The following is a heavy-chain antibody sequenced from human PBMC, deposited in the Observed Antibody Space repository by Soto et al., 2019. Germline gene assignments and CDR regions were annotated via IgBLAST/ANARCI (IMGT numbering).Heavy chain of an antibody. CDR3: AHSRYCSSSFDY. V-gene: IGHV2-70*04. CDR2: IDWDDDK. D-gene: IGHD6-6*01. J-gene: IGHJ4*02. CDR1: GFSLSTSGMR. Sequence: SGPTLVNPTQTLTLTCTFSGFSLSTSGMRVSWIRQPPGKALEWLARIDWDDDKCYSTSLKTRLTISKDTSKNQVVLTMTNMDPVDTATYYCAHSRYCSSSFDYWGQGALVTVSS.